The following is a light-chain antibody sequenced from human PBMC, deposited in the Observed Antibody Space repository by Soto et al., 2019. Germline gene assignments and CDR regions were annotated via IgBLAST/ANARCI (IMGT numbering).Light chain of an antibody. Sequence: QSVLTQPASVSGSPGQSITISCSGSSNDIGGFNYVSWYQQLPGKAPKLIIYDVSNRPSGVSNRFSGSKSGNTASLTISGLQAEDEADYYCSSYARSITYVFGAGTKLTVL. V-gene: IGLV2-14*01. CDR3: SSYARSITYV. CDR2: DVS. CDR1: SNDIGGFNY. J-gene: IGLJ1*01.